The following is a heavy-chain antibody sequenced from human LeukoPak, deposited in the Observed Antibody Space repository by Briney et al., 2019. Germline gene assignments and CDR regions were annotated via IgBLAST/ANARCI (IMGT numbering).Heavy chain of an antibody. V-gene: IGHV4-34*01. J-gene: IGHJ5*02. CDR1: GGSFSGYY. Sequence: SETLSLTCAVYGGSFSGYYWSWIRQPPGKGLEWIGEINHSGSTSYNPSLKSRVTISVDTSKNQFSLKLSSVTAADTAVYYCARGNFRYCSGGSCHNWFDPWGQGTLVTVSS. D-gene: IGHD2-15*01. CDR2: INHSGST. CDR3: ARGNFRYCSGGSCHNWFDP.